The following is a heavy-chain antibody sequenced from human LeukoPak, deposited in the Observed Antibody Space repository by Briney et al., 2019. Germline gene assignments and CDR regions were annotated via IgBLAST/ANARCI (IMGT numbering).Heavy chain of an antibody. J-gene: IGHJ4*02. D-gene: IGHD6-19*01. CDR1: GFDVISNY. CDR2: IYPGVST. Sequence: GGSLRLSCAASGFDVISNYMTWVRQAPGKGLEWVSVIYPGVSTHYADSVKGRFIISRDNSKNMVSLQMNSLRAEDTAVYYCAKVHSSGWYFPRFDYWGQGTLVTVSS. CDR3: AKVHSSGWYFPRFDY. V-gene: IGHV3-53*01.